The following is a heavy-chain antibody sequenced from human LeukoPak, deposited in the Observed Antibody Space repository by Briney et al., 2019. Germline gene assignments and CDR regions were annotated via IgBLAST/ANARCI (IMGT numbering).Heavy chain of an antibody. J-gene: IGHJ4*02. D-gene: IGHD6-13*01. CDR2: INQDGSET. Sequence: GGSLRLSCAASGFTFSSYWMSWVRQAPGKGLEWVANINQDGSETYYVDSVKGRFTISRDNAKNSLYLQMNSLRAEDTAVYDCARFAIAAAGDYWGQGALVTVSS. V-gene: IGHV3-7*01. CDR3: ARFAIAAAGDY. CDR1: GFTFSSYW.